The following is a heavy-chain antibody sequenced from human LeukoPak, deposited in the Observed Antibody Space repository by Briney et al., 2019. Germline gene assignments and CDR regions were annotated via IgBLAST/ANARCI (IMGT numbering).Heavy chain of an antibody. D-gene: IGHD3-10*01. Sequence: ASVKVSCKASGYTFTSYDINWVRQATGQGLEWMGWMNPNSGNTGYAQKFQGRVTMTRNTSISTAYMELSSLRSEDTAVYYCATEFYGSGSYYKYYYYYGMDVWGQGTTVTVSS. CDR2: MNPNSGNT. CDR1: GYTFTSYD. J-gene: IGHJ6*02. CDR3: ATEFYGSGSYYKYYYYYGMDV. V-gene: IGHV1-8*01.